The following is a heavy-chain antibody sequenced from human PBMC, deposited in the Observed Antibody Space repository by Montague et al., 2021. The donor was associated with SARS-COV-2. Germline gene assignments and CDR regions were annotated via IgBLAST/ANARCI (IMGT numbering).Heavy chain of an antibody. J-gene: IGHJ3*02. CDR2: IYYSGST. CDR3: ARFPTSYYYDSKAAPATPDAFDI. CDR1: GGPISSSSYY. V-gene: IGHV4-39*01. Sequence: SKTLSLTCTVSGGPISSSSYYWGWIRQPPGKGLEWIGSIYYSGSTYYNPSLKSRVTISVDTSKNQFSLKLSSVTAADTAVYYCARFPTSYYYDSKAAPATPDAFDIWGQGTMVTVSS. D-gene: IGHD3-22*01.